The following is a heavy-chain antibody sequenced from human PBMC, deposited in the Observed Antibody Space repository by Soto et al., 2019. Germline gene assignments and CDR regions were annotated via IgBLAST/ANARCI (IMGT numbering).Heavy chain of an antibody. D-gene: IGHD2-2*01. CDR2: ISWNSGSI. CDR3: AKAHGYCSSTSFYSDYYYYMDV. J-gene: IGHJ6*03. Sequence: EVQLVESGGGLVQPGRSLRLSCAASGFTFDDYAMHWVRQAPGKGLEWVSGISWNSGSIGYADSVKGRFPISRDNAKNSRYLHMNRLRAEDTALYYSAKAHGYCSSTSFYSDYYYYMDVWGKGTTVTV. V-gene: IGHV3-9*01. CDR1: GFTFDDYA.